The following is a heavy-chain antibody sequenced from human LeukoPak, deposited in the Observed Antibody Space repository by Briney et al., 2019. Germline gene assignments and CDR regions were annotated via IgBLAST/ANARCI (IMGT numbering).Heavy chain of an antibody. V-gene: IGHV7-4-1*02. CDR2: INTNTRDP. CDR3: ARERSRDGYPVGY. J-gene: IGHJ4*02. Sequence: ASVKVSCKASGYTFTSYAMNWVRQAPGQGLEWMGWINTNTRDPTYAQGFTGRFVFPLDTSVSTAYLQISSLKAEDTAVYYCARERSRDGYPVGYWGQGTLVTVSS. CDR1: GYTFTSYA. D-gene: IGHD5-24*01.